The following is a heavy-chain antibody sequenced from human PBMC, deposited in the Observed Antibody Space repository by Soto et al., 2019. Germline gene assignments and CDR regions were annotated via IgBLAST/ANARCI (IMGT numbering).Heavy chain of an antibody. CDR1: GVSVTNGDYY. Sequence: SETLSLTCAVSGVSVTNGDYYWNWMRQSPGKGLEWIGNIYYTETTNYNPSLNSRLSISIDTSRNQFSLQLTSVTAADTAIYYCARQRRGGYWFDPWGQGTLVIVSS. CDR3: ARQRRGGYWFDP. V-gene: IGHV4-30-4*01. J-gene: IGHJ5*02. CDR2: IYYTETT.